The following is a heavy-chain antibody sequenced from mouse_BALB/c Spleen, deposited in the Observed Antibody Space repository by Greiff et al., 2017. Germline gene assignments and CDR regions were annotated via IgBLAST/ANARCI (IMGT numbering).Heavy chain of an antibody. CDR1: GFTFSSYT. V-gene: IGHV5-6-4*01. CDR3: TRDGDGYGSWFAY. D-gene: IGHD2-2*01. J-gene: IGHJ3*01. CDR2: ISSGGSYT. Sequence: EVKLMESGGGLVKPGGSLKLSCAASGFTFSSYTMSWVRQTPEKRLEWVATISSGGSYTYYPDSVKGRFTISRDNAKNTLYLQMSSLKSEDTAMYYCTRDGDGYGSWFAYWGQGTLVTVSA.